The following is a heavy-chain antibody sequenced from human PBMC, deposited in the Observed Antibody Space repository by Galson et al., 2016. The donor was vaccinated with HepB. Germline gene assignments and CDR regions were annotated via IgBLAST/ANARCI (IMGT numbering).Heavy chain of an antibody. CDR3: NRRADYFATFDV. J-gene: IGHJ5*02. V-gene: IGHV4-4*02. D-gene: IGHD2/OR15-2a*01. CDR1: GGSLTSDKW. Sequence: SETLSLTCEVSGGSLTSDKWWSWVRQSPGRGLEWIGDVFFGGATLFNPSPADRVSMSPDKSKNQFSLKMTSLTAADTALYDCNRRADYFATFDVWGPGVAVIVSS. CDR2: VFFGGAT.